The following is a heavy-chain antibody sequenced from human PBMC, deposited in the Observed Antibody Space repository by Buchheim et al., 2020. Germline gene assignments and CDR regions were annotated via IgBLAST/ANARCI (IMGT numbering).Heavy chain of an antibody. CDR1: GFTFSSYA. Sequence: EVQLLESGGGLVQPGGSLRLSCAASGFTFSSYAMSWVRQAPGKGLEWVSAISGSGSSTYYADSVKGRFTISSDNSKDKLYLQMNSLRAEDTAVYYCAKGGYSYRTYYYYYGMDVWGQGTT. D-gene: IGHD5-18*01. J-gene: IGHJ6*02. CDR2: ISGSGSST. CDR3: AKGGYSYRTYYYYYGMDV. V-gene: IGHV3-23*01.